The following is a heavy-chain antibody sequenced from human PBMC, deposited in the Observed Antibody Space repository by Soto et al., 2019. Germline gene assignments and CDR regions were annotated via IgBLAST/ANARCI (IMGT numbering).Heavy chain of an antibody. CDR2: INEDGSEQ. CDR1: GFTFSNYW. D-gene: IGHD6-6*01. Sequence: EVQVVESGGGLVQPGGSLRLSCAASGFTFSNYWMSWVRQAPGKGLEWVANINEDGSEQYYVDSVKGRFTISRDNAKKSLYLQLNSLRAEDTAVYYCARDNRLVFELWGRGTLVTVSS. CDR3: ARDNRLVFEL. V-gene: IGHV3-7*04. J-gene: IGHJ2*01.